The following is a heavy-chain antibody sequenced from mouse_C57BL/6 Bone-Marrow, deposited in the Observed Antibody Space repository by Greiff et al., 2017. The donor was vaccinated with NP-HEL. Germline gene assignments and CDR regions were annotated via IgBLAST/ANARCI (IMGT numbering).Heavy chain of an antibody. CDR3: ARNWDYGSSYSFDY. D-gene: IGHD1-1*01. CDR2: ISYDGSN. J-gene: IGHJ2*01. CDR1: GYSITSGYY. Sequence: ESGPGLVKPSQSLSLTCSVTGYSITSGYYWNWIRQFPGNKLEWMGYISYDGSNNYNPSLKNRISITRDTSKNQFFLKLNSVTTEDTATYYCARNWDYGSSYSFDYWGQGTTLTVSS. V-gene: IGHV3-6*01.